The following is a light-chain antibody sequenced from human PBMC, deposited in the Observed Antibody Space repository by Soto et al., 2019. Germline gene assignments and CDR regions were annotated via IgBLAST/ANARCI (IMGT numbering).Light chain of an antibody. CDR2: DVS. V-gene: IGLV2-11*01. CDR3: CSYAGSYALYS. J-gene: IGLJ1*01. CDR1: SSDVGGYNY. Sequence: LTQPRSVSWSPGQSVTISCTGTSSDVGGYNYVSWYQQHPGKDPRLMIYDVSKRRAAVPDRFSGSKSGNTASLTISGLKAEDGADYYCCSYAGSYALYSFGTGAKVT.